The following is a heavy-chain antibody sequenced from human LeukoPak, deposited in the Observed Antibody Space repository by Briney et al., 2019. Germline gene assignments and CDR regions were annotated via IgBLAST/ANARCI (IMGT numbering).Heavy chain of an antibody. J-gene: IGHJ4*02. V-gene: IGHV4-61*02. CDR3: ARGSYYGRSFDY. Sequence: PSQTLSLTCTVSGDSISSGSYYWSWIRQPAGKGLEWIGRIYISGTTNYNPSLKSRVTISADTSKNQFSLKLSTVTAADTAVYYCARGSYYGRSFDYWGQGTLVTVSS. CDR1: GDSISSGSYY. CDR2: IYISGTT. D-gene: IGHD3-10*01.